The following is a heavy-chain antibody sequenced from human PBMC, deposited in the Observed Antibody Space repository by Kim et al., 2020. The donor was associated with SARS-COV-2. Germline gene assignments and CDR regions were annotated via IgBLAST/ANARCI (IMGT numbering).Heavy chain of an antibody. Sequence: SETLSLTCAVYGGSFSGYYWSWIREPPGKGLEWIGEINDSGRTNYNPSRKSRVTISVETSKNKFSLMLTSVSAADTGVYYCARRWFITCGLGSHDCDLWG. CDR2: INDSGRT. D-gene: IGHD3-10*01. V-gene: IGHV4-34*01. CDR3: ARRWFITCGLGSHDCDL. CDR1: GGSFSGYY. J-gene: IGHJ2*01.